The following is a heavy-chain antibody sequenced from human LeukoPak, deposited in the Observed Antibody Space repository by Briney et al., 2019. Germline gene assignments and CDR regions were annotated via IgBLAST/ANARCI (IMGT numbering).Heavy chain of an antibody. V-gene: IGHV4-59*01. CDR2: IYYSGST. Sequence: SETLSLTCTVSGGSISSYYWSWIRQPPGKGLEWIGYIYYSGSTNYNPSLKSRVTISVDTSKSQFSLKLSSVTAADTAVYYCAVGGSSWYAPIDYWGQGTLVTVSS. J-gene: IGHJ4*02. D-gene: IGHD6-13*01. CDR1: GGSISSYY. CDR3: AVGGSSWYAPIDY.